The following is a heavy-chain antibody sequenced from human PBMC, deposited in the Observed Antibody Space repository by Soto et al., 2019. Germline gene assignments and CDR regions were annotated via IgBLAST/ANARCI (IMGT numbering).Heavy chain of an antibody. CDR1: GGTFSSYA. CDR3: ATENLLDRSSRSNWFVP. Sequence: GXSVKVSCKASGGTFSSYAISWVRQAPGQGLEWMGGIIPIFGTANYAQKFQGRVTITADESTSTAYMELSSLRSEDTAVYYCATENLLDRSSRSNWFVPWGQGTLGTVSA. D-gene: IGHD6-13*01. V-gene: IGHV1-69*13. J-gene: IGHJ5*02. CDR2: IIPIFGTA.